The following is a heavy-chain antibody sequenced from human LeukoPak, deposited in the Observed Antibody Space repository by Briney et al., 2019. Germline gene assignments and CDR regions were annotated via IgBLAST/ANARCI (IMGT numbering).Heavy chain of an antibody. Sequence: ASVKVSCKASGYTFSNYCMHWVRQAPGQGLEWLGIINPSLHIPIYAQTFQGRVTMTTDMSTSTFYMELSNLVSEGTAVYYCAKDPRDISTGNYDEFDIWGQGTMVTVSS. V-gene: IGHV1-46*01. CDR1: GYTFSNYC. CDR3: AKDPRDISTGNYDEFDI. J-gene: IGHJ3*02. D-gene: IGHD3-9*01. CDR2: INPSLHIP.